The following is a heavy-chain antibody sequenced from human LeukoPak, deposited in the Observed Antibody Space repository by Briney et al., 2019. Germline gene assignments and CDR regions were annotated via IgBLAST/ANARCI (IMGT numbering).Heavy chain of an antibody. Sequence: PGRSLRLSCAAYGFTFSNYDMHWVRQAPGKGLEWVAVISYDGTNKYYADSVKGRFTISRDNSKNTLHLQMNSLRAEDTAVYYCAKDDRGNEAPFDYWGQGTLVTVSS. CDR2: ISYDGTNK. J-gene: IGHJ4*02. CDR3: AKDDRGNEAPFDY. V-gene: IGHV3-30*18. CDR1: GFTFSNYD.